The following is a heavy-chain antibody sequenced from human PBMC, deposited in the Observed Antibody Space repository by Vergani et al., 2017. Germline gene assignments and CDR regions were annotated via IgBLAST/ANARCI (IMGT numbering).Heavy chain of an antibody. V-gene: IGHV3-21*06. J-gene: IGHJ4*02. CDR2: INGRRNYI. CDR3: ARKKYYDSKDYYQVEPFDY. CDR1: GFSFSTYS. D-gene: IGHD3-22*01. Sequence: EVPLQESGGGLVKPGGSLRVFCAASGFSFSTYSINWVRQAPGKGLEWVSSINGRRNYIYYADSLKGRFTISRDNSKNSVYLQMNSLRAEDTAIYYCARKKYYDSKDYYQVEPFDYWGQGTLVTVSS.